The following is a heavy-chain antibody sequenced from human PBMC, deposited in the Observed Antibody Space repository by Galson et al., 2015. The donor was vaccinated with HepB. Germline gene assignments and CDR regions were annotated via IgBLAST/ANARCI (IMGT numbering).Heavy chain of an antibody. D-gene: IGHD2-15*01. CDR2: INPSGGST. V-gene: IGHV1-46*03. CDR3: ARDSGYCSGGSCYSWFDP. J-gene: IGHJ5*02. CDR1: GYTFTSYY. Sequence: SVKVSCKASGYTFTSYYMHWVRQAPGQGLEWMGIINPSGGSTSYAQKFQGRVTMTRDTSTSTVYMELSSLRSEDTAVYYCARDSGYCSGGSCYSWFDPWGQGTLVTVSP.